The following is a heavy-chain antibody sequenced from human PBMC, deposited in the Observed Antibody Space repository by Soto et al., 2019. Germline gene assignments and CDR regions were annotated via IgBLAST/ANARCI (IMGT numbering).Heavy chain of an antibody. CDR3: ARDSRYCSGGSCYDSAFDL. Sequence: QVQLVQSGAEVKKPGSSVKVSCKASGGTFSSYAISWVRQAPGQGLEWMGGIIPIFGTANYAQKFQGRVTITADEXMSXAXMELSSLRSEDTAVYYCARDSRYCSGGSCYDSAFDLWGQGTMVTVSS. J-gene: IGHJ3*01. V-gene: IGHV1-69*12. CDR2: IIPIFGTA. D-gene: IGHD2-15*01. CDR1: GGTFSSYA.